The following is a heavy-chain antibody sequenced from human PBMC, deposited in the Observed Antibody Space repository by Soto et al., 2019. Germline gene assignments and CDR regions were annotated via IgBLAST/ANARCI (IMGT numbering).Heavy chain of an antibody. D-gene: IGHD3-16*01. J-gene: IGHJ4*02. CDR3: ARDFAGWPPDGVDY. CDR1: GFTFTSYA. V-gene: IGHV1-18*01. CDR2: ISAHNGNT. Sequence: AASVKVSCKASGFTFTSYAFTWVRQAPGQGLEWMGWISAHNGNTNYAQNFRGRITMTTDPSTTTAYIELRSLRHDDTAIYYCARDFAGWPPDGVDYWGQGTQVTVSS.